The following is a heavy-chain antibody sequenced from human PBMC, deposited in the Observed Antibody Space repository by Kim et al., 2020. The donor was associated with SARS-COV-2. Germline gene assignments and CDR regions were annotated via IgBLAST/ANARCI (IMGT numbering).Heavy chain of an antibody. V-gene: IGHV1-69*13. CDR3: ARGAVTAINFDY. J-gene: IGHJ4*02. CDR2: IIPIFGTA. D-gene: IGHD2-21*02. Sequence: SVKVSCKASVGTFSSYAISWVRQAPGQGLEWMGGIIPIFGTANYAQKFQGRVTITADESTSTAYMELSSLRSEDTAVYYCARGAVTAINFDYWGQGTLVTVSS. CDR1: VGTFSSYA.